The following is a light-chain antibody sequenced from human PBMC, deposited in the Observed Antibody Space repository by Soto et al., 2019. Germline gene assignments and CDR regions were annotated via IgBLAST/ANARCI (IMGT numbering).Light chain of an antibody. Sequence: ESVLTQSPGTLSLSPGERATFSCRASQTVISNSLAWYQQKPAQAPRLLIYGASSRATGIPDRFSGSGSGTDFTLTISRLEPEDFAVYYCQQNDNSLFTFGPGTKVDIK. V-gene: IGKV3-20*01. CDR1: QTVISNS. CDR3: QQNDNSLFT. J-gene: IGKJ3*01. CDR2: GAS.